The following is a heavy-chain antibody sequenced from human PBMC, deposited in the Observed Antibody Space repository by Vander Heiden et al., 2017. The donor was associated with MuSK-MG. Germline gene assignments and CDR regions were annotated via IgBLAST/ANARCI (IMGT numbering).Heavy chain of an antibody. J-gene: IGHJ5*02. CDR1: GGTFSSYA. CDR3: GRDDCEYGWFDP. CDR2: IIPIFGTA. V-gene: IGHV1-69*01. Sequence: QVQLVQSGAEVKKPGSSVKVSCKASGGTFSSYAISWVRQAPGQGLEWMGGIIPIFGTANDSQKFQGRVTITADESTSTAYMEMRSMRSEDTAVYYCGRDDCEYGWFDPWGQGTLVTVSS. D-gene: IGHD4-17*01.